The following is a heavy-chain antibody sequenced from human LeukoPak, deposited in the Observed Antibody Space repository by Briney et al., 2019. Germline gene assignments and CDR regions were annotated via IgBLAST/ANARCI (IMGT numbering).Heavy chain of an antibody. CDR2: TYYRSRWFT. CDR3: VRGSALDI. V-gene: IGHV6-1*01. CDR1: GDSFSSNNAA. Sequence: SQTLSLTCAISGDSFSSNNAAWNWIRPSPAIDLEWLGRTYYRSRWFTDYALAVKSRITINPDTSRNQFSLKLNSVRPEDTAVYYCVRGSALDIWGQGTMVTVSS. J-gene: IGHJ3*02.